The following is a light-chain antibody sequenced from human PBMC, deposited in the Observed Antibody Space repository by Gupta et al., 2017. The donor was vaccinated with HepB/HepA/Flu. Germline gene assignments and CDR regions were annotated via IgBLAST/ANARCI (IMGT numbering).Light chain of an antibody. CDR3: QQYGSSAQGS. CDR1: PSVSSSY. CDR2: GAS. Sequence: EIVLMQSPGILSLSPGERATLSCRASPSVSSSYLAWYQQKCGQAPRLLIYGASSRATGIPERFSGSGSGTEFTLTINRLEPEDFAVYYCQQYGSSAQGSFGQGTKLEIK. V-gene: IGKV3-20*01. J-gene: IGKJ2*04.